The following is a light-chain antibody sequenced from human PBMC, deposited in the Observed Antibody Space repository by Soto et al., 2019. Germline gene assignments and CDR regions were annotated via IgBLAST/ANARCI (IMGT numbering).Light chain of an antibody. V-gene: IGLV2-23*02. J-gene: IGLJ1*01. CDR3: CSYAGSSTQGYV. CDR1: NSDVGSYNL. CDR2: EVS. Sequence: QSARTQPASVSGSPGQSITISCTGTNSDVGSYNLVSWYQQHPGKAPKVIIYEVSERPSGVSDRFSGSKSGNTASLMISGLQAEDEADYYCCSYAGSSTQGYVFGSGTKVTVL.